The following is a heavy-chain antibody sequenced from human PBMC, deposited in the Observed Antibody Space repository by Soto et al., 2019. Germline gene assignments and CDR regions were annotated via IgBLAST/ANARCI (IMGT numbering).Heavy chain of an antibody. CDR3: VKAQERSAQHSAVVITAFDF. Sequence: QVHLVESGGGVVQPGRSLRLSCEGSGFSFSNYGIHWVRHARGKGLEWVAVISHDGNSHQLADSGRGRFAISRDNSKNPVFLHMTSLRREDSAVYHCVKAQERSAQHSAVVITAFDFWGQGTMVTVSS. V-gene: IGHV3-30*18. CDR2: ISHDGNSH. J-gene: IGHJ3*01. D-gene: IGHD3-22*01. CDR1: GFSFSNYG.